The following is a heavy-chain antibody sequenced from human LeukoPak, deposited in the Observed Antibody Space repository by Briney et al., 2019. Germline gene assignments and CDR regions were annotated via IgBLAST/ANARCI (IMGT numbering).Heavy chain of an antibody. CDR2: ISTGSSYL. V-gene: IGHV3-21*01. D-gene: IGHD1-1*01. CDR3: AKDFNWAFDY. J-gene: IGHJ4*02. Sequence: GGSLRLSCKVYGFTLSSNSMSWVRQAPGKGLEWVSSISTGSSYLYYADSVKGRFTISRDISKNTVYLQMNSLRVEDTAVYYCAKDFNWAFDYWGQGTLVTVSS. CDR1: GFTLSSNS.